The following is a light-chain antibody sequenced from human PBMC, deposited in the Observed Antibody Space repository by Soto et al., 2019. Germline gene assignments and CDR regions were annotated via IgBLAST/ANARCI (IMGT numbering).Light chain of an antibody. Sequence: QLVLTQPPSASGTPGQRVTISCSGSNSNIRINFVSWYQQFPGTAPKLVIYSDDQRPSGVPDRFSASKSGTSASLAISGLQSEDEADYYCAAWDDSLNGSLFGGGTKLTVL. CDR3: AAWDDSLNGSL. J-gene: IGLJ2*01. CDR1: NSNIRINF. V-gene: IGLV1-44*01. CDR2: SDD.